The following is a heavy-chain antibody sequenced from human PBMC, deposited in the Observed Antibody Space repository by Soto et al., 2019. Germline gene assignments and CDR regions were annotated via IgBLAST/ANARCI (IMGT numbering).Heavy chain of an antibody. CDR1: GGSIDTSSYY. CDR2: ISYSGTT. V-gene: IGHV4-39*01. Sequence: SETLSLTCTVSGGSIDTSSYYWGWIRQPPGKGLEWIGTISYSGTTYYNTSLKSRVTISADTSKNQFSLNLSSVTAADTAVYYCARGPTSDKVDYWGQGTLVTVSS. CDR3: ARGPTSDKVDY. J-gene: IGHJ4*02.